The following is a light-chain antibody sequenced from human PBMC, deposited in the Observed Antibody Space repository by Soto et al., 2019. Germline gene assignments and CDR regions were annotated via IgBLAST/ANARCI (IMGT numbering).Light chain of an antibody. CDR1: SSDVGGYNY. J-gene: IGLJ1*01. Sequence: QSALTQPASVSGSPGQSITISCTGTSSDVGGYNYVSWYQQHPGKAPKLMIYDVSNRPSGVSNRFSGSKSGNTASLTISGLQAEGEADYYCSSYTSSGAPYVFGTGTEVTVL. V-gene: IGLV2-14*01. CDR2: DVS. CDR3: SSYTSSGAPYV.